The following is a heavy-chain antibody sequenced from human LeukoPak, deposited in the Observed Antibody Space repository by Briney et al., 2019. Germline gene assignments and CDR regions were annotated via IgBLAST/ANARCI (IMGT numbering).Heavy chain of an antibody. Sequence: GGSLRLSCVASGFPFSCYWMTWVRQAPGKGLEWVANIKQDGSKKSYVDSVKGRFTISRDNAKNSLYLQMNSLRAEDTAIYYCTRVGYIDEGIDYWGQGTLVTVSS. CDR3: TRVGYIDEGIDY. J-gene: IGHJ4*02. V-gene: IGHV3-7*04. CDR2: IKQDGSKK. CDR1: GFPFSCYW. D-gene: IGHD5-24*01.